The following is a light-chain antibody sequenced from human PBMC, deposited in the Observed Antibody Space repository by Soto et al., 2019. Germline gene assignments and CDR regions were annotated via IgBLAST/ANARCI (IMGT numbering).Light chain of an antibody. CDR1: QGIRNW. CDR2: AAS. V-gene: IGKV1-12*01. CDR3: QQSYSSPPT. J-gene: IGKJ1*01. Sequence: DIQMTQSPSSVPASVGDRVTITCRASQGIRNWLAWYQQTPGKAPELLIFAASSLQSGVPSRFSGSRSGPDFTLTISSLQPEDFATYYCQQSYSSPPTFGQGTKVDIK.